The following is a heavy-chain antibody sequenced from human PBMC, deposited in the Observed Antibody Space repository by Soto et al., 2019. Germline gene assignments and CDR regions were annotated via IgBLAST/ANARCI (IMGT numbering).Heavy chain of an antibody. V-gene: IGHV3-53*04. J-gene: IGHJ4*02. CDR2: IYSGGST. Sequence: EVQLVESGGGLVQPGGSLRLSCAASGFTVSSNYMSWVRQAPGKGLEWVSVIYSGGSTYYADSVKGRFTISRHNSKNTLYLQMNSLRAEDTAVYYCAREVRYCSGGSCYYFDYWGQGTLVTVSS. D-gene: IGHD2-15*01. CDR3: AREVRYCSGGSCYYFDY. CDR1: GFTVSSNY.